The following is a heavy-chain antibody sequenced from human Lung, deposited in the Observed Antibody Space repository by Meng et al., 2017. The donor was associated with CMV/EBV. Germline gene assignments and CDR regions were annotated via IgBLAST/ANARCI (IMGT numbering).Heavy chain of an antibody. Sequence: QITLKESGPTRVKPTQTLTLTCTFSGFSLNTNGVGLGWIRQTPGKALEWLALIYWDDDKRYSPSLKSRLTITKDTSKNQVVLTMTNMDPVDTATYYCAHRRRVQEFDPWGQGTLVTVSS. CDR1: GFSLNTNGVG. J-gene: IGHJ5*02. V-gene: IGHV2-5*02. CDR3: AHRRRVQEFDP. D-gene: IGHD3-10*01. CDR2: IYWDDDK.